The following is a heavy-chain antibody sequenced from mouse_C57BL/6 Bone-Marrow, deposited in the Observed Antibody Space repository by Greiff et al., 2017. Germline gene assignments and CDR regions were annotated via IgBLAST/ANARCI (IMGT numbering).Heavy chain of an antibody. CDR3: ARHGTTVVATDY. CDR1: GFTFSSYG. D-gene: IGHD1-1*01. Sequence: EVKLVESGGDLVKPGGSLKLSCAASGFTFSSYGMSWVRQTPDKRLEWVATISSGGSYTYYPDSVKGRFTISRDNAKNTLYLQMSSLKSEDTAMYYCARHGTTVVATDYWGQGTTLTVSS. J-gene: IGHJ2*01. V-gene: IGHV5-6*01. CDR2: ISSGGSYT.